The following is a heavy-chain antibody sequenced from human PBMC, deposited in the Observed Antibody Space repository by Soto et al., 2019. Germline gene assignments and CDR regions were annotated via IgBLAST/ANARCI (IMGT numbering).Heavy chain of an antibody. CDR3: ARVYDFDHSFDP. CDR2: ISSSSSYI. Sequence: LRLSCAASGFTFSSYGMHWVRQAPGKGLEWVSSISSSSSYIYYADSVKGRFTISRDNAKNSLYLQMNSLRAEDTAVYYCARVYDFDHSFDPWGQGTLVTVSS. D-gene: IGHD3-3*01. CDR1: GFTFSSYG. V-gene: IGHV3-21*01. J-gene: IGHJ5*02.